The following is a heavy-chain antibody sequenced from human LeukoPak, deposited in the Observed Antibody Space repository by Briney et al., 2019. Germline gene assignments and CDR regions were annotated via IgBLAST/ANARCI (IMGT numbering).Heavy chain of an antibody. CDR1: GYTFTGYY. J-gene: IGHJ4*02. Sequence: ASVKVSCKASGYTFTGYYMHWVRQAPGQGLEWMGWINPNSGGTNYAQKFQGRVTMTRDTSISTAYMELSRLRSDDTAVYYCARVPRLYCSGGSCYFDYWGQGTLVTVSS. CDR2: INPNSGGT. CDR3: ARVPRLYCSGGSCYFDY. V-gene: IGHV1-2*02. D-gene: IGHD2-15*01.